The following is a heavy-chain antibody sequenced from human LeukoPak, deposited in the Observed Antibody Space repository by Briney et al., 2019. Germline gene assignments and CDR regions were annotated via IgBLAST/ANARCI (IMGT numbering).Heavy chain of an antibody. V-gene: IGHV4-34*01. CDR2: INHSGST. D-gene: IGHD6-19*01. CDR3: ARHRRRDSSGWYPLGDWFDP. CDR1: GGSFSGYY. J-gene: IGHJ5*02. Sequence: PSETLSLTCAVYGGSFSGYYWSWIRQPPGKGLEWIGEINHSGSTNYNPSLKSRVTISVDTSKNQFSLKLSSVTAADTAVYYCARHRRRDSSGWYPLGDWFDPWGQGTLVTVSS.